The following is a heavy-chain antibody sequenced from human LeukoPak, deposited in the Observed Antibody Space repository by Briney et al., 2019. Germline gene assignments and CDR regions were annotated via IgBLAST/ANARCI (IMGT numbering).Heavy chain of an antibody. Sequence: GGSLRLSCAASGFTFSSYGLSWVRQAPGKGLEWVSAISASGGGTSYADSVKGRFTISRDNSKNTLYLQMNSLRAEDTAVYYCAKGGYCSSSSCYYGWFEPWGQGTLVTVSS. D-gene: IGHD2-2*01. CDR3: AKGGYCSSSSCYYGWFEP. CDR2: ISASGGGT. V-gene: IGHV3-23*01. J-gene: IGHJ5*02. CDR1: GFTFSSYG.